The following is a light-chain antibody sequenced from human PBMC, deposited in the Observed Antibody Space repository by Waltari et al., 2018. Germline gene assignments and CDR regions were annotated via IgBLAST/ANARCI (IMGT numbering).Light chain of an antibody. J-gene: IGKJ3*01. CDR1: QSLLHSNGYRF. Sequence: IVMTQSPLPLPVTPGEPASISCRSSQSLLHSNGYRFLDWYLQKPGQSPQLLIYLGSTRASGVPDRFSGSGSGTDFTLKISRVEAEDVGVYYCMQDLQTPFTFGPGTKVDIK. V-gene: IGKV2-28*01. CDR3: MQDLQTPFT. CDR2: LGS.